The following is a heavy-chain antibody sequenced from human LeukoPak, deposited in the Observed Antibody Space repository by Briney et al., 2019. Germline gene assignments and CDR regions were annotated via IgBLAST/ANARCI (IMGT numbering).Heavy chain of an antibody. CDR3: ASSVVTGTFDY. V-gene: IGHV4-59*01. CDR1: GGSISSYY. CDR2: IYYSGST. D-gene: IGHD4-23*01. J-gene: IGHJ4*02. Sequence: SETLSLTCTVSGGSISSYYWSWIRQPPGKGLEWIGYIYYSGSTNYNPSLKSRVTISVDTSKNQFSLKLSSVTAADTAVYYCASSVVTGTFDYWGQGTLVTVSS.